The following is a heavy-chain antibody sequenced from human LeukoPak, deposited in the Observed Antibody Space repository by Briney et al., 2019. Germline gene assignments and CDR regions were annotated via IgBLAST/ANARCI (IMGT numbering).Heavy chain of an antibody. D-gene: IGHD3-16*01. J-gene: IGHJ4*02. CDR2: TNRRGDIT. Sequence: RPGGSLRLSCAASGYTFGDYGMSWVRQVPGKGLEWVSGTNRRGDITGYADFVKGRFTISRDNAKNSLYLQMNSLRVEDTALYHCARKGLGGGLGGFDSWGQGTLVTVSS. CDR1: GYTFGDYG. V-gene: IGHV3-20*01. CDR3: ARKGLGGGLGGFDS.